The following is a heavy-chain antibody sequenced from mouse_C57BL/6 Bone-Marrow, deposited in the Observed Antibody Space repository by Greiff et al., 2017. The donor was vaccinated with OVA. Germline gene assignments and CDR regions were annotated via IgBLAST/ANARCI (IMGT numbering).Heavy chain of an antibody. Sequence: VQLVESGAELVRPGTSVKVSCKASGYAFTNYLIEWVKQRPGQGLEWIGVINPGSGGTNYNEKFKGKATLTADKSSSTAYMQLSSLTSEDSAVYFCARSWYYCDYWGQGTTLTVSS. CDR2: INPGSGGT. CDR1: GYAFTNYL. CDR3: ARSWYYCDY. V-gene: IGHV1-54*01. J-gene: IGHJ2*01.